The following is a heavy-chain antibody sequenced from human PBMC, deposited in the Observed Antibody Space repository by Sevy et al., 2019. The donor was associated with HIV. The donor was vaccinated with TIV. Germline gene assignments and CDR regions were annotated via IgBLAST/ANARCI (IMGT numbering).Heavy chain of an antibody. J-gene: IGHJ3*02. V-gene: IGHV3-21*01. D-gene: IGHD2-8*02. CDR3: ARDPYCTGGVCPNAFDI. CDR2: ISSSSSYI. CDR1: VFTFSSYS. Sequence: GGSLRLSCAASVFTFSSYSMNWVRQAPGKGLEWVSSISSSSSYIYYADSVKGRFTISRDNAKNSLYLQMNSLRAEDTAVYYCARDPYCTGGVCPNAFDIWGQGTMVTVSS.